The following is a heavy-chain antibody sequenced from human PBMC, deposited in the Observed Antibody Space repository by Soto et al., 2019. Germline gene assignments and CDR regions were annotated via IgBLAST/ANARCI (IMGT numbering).Heavy chain of an antibody. J-gene: IGHJ6*03. Sequence: GGSLRLSCAASGFTFSSYAMSCVRQAPGKGLEWVSAISGSGGSTYYADSVKGRFTISRDNSKNTLYLQMNSLRAEDTAVYYCAKLPGSNYYYYYMDVWGKGTTVTVSS. V-gene: IGHV3-23*01. CDR1: GFTFSSYA. D-gene: IGHD3-9*01. CDR2: ISGSGGST. CDR3: AKLPGSNYYYYYMDV.